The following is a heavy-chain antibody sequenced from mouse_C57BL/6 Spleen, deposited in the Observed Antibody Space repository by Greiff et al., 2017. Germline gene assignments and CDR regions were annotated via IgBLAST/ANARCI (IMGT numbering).Heavy chain of an antibody. CDR1: GFTFSDFY. D-gene: IGHD1-1*01. CDR2: SRNKANDYTT. J-gene: IGHJ3*01. Sequence: EVQLVESGGGLVQSGRSLRLSCATSGFTFSDFYMEWVRQAPGKGLEWIAASRNKANDYTTEYSASVKGRFIVSRDTSQSILYLQMNALRAEDTAIYYCARDGDYYGSSWFAYWGQGTLVTVSA. CDR3: ARDGDYYGSSWFAY. V-gene: IGHV7-1*01.